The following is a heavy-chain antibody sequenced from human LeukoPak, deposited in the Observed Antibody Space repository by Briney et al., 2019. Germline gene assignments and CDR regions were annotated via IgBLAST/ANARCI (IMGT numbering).Heavy chain of an antibody. CDR1: GFTFTSYA. D-gene: IGHD6-13*01. CDR3: AVQQQLAYFDY. V-gene: IGHV3-23*01. Sequence: GSLRLSCAASGFTFTSYAMSWVRQAPGKGLEWVSGISGSGGSTYYADSVKGRFTISRDNSKNTLYLQMNSLRAEDTAVYYCAVQQQLAYFDYWGQGTLVTVSS. CDR2: ISGSGGST. J-gene: IGHJ4*02.